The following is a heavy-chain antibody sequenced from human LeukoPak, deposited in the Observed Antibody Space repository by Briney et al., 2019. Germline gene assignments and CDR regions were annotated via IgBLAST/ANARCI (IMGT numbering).Heavy chain of an antibody. CDR1: GYTFTTYY. J-gene: IGHJ6*02. V-gene: IGHV1-46*01. D-gene: IGHD6-19*01. CDR2: INPSGGST. CDR3: ARDRGIAVAGRANYYYYGMDV. Sequence: ASVKVSCKASGYTFTTYYLRWVRQAPGQGLEWMGIINPSGGSTSYAQKFQGRVTMTRDTSTSTVYMELSSLRSEDTAVYYCARDRGIAVAGRANYYYYGMDVWGQGTTVTVSS.